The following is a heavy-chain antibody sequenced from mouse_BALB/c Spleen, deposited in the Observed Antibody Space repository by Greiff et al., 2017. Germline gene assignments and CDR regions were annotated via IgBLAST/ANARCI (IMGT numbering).Heavy chain of an antibody. V-gene: IGHV6-6*02. J-gene: IGHJ1*01. CDR1: GFSLTSYG. CDR2: IRLKSNNYAT. D-gene: IGHD1-1*01. Sequence: VQLKQSGPGLVAPSQSLSITCTVSGFSLTSYGVHWVRQPPEKGLEWVAEIRLKSNNYATHYAESVKGRFTISRDDSKSSVYLQMNNLRAEDTGIYYCTRFYGSSYWYFDVWGAGTTVTVSS. CDR3: TRFYGSSYWYFDV.